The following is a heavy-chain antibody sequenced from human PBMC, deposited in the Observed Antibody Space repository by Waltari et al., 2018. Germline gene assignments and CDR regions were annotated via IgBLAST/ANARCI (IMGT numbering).Heavy chain of an antibody. D-gene: IGHD6-13*01. CDR3: ARIKGEESAAAGMGASFDP. V-gene: IGHV2-26*01. Sequence: QVTLKESGPVLVKPTETLTLTCTVSGFSLSNARMGVSWIRQPPGKALEWLAHIFSNDEKSYSTSLKSRLTISKDTSKSQVVLTMTNMDPVDTATYYCARIKGEESAAAGMGASFDPWGQGTLVTVSS. CDR2: IFSNDEK. J-gene: IGHJ5*02. CDR1: GFSLSNARMG.